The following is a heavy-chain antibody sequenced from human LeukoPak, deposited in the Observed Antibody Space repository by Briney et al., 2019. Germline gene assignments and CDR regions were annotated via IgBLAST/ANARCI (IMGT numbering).Heavy chain of an antibody. J-gene: IGHJ4*02. CDR2: IYYSGST. Sequence: SETLSLTCTVSGGSISSYYWSWIRQPPGKGLEWIGYIYYSGSTNYNPSLKSRVTISVDTSKNLFSLKLSSVTAADTAVYYCARGAGWYDSRAYFDYWGQGTLVTVSS. D-gene: IGHD3-22*01. CDR3: ARGAGWYDSRAYFDY. CDR1: GGSISSYY. V-gene: IGHV4-59*01.